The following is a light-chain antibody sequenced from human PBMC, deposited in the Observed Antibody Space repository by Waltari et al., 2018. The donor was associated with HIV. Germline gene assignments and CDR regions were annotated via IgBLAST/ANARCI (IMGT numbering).Light chain of an antibody. CDR2: EVT. Sequence: APKLSIFEVTNRPSGVSSRLSGSKSGNTAFLTISGLQADDEANYYCSSNTTDNTWVFGGGTKVTVL. CDR3: SSNTTDNTWV. J-gene: IGLJ3*02. V-gene: IGLV2-14*01.